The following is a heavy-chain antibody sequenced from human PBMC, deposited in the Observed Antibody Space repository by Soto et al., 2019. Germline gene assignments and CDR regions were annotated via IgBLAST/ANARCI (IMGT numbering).Heavy chain of an antibody. J-gene: IGHJ4*02. CDR2: INHSGST. CDR1: GGSFSGYY. CDR3: AREYYDILTGYYYPNYFDY. V-gene: IGHV4-34*01. Sequence: PSETLSLTCAVYGGSFSGYYWSWIRQPPGKGLEWIGEINHSGSTNYNPSLKSRVTISVDTSKNQFSLKLSSVTAADTAVYYCAREYYDILTGYYYPNYFDYWGQGTLVTVSS. D-gene: IGHD3-9*01.